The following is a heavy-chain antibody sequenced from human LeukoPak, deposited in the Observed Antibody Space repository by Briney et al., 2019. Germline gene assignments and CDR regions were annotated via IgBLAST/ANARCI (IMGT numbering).Heavy chain of an antibody. D-gene: IGHD3-22*01. CDR2: LSGGSSTT. J-gene: IGHJ4*02. CDR1: GFTFSSYA. V-gene: IGHV3-23*01. Sequence: KAGGSLRLSCAASGFTFSSYAMIWVRQAPGKGLEWVSTLSGGSSTTYYADSVKGRFTISRDNSKSTLSLQMNSLRAEDTAIYYCAKTGSVGMIANSLDCWGQGTLVTVSS. CDR3: AKTGSVGMIANSLDC.